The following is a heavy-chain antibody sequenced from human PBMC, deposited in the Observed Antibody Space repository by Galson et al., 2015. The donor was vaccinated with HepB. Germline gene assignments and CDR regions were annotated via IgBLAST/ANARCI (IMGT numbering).Heavy chain of an antibody. J-gene: IGHJ3*02. D-gene: IGHD3-10*01. CDR2: IWYDGSNK. CDR1: GFTFSSYG. V-gene: IGHV3-33*06. Sequence: SGAEVKKPGESLKISCAASGFTFSSYGMHWVRQAPGKGLEWVAVIWYDGSNKYYADSVKGRFTISRDNSKNTLYLQMNSLRAEDTAVYYCAKGVRGVILVEDAFDIWGQGTMVTVSS. CDR3: AKGVRGVILVEDAFDI.